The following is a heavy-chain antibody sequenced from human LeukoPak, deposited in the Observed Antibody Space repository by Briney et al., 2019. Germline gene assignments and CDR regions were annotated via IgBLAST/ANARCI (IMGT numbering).Heavy chain of an antibody. D-gene: IGHD3-10*01. CDR3: ARSLGGSYSFDY. CDR1: GGTFSSYA. CDR2: IIPIPGIA. J-gene: IGHJ4*02. Sequence: GASVKVSCKASGGTFSSYAISWVRQAPGQGLEWMGRIIPIPGIANYAQKFQGRVTITADKSTSTAYMELSSLRSEGTAVYYCARSLGGSYSFDYWGQGTLVTVSS. V-gene: IGHV1-69*04.